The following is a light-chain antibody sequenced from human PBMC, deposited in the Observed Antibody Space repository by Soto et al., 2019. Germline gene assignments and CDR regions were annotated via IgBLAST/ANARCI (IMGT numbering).Light chain of an antibody. CDR2: KAP. CDR1: QTISSW. CDR3: QHYNSYSEA. J-gene: IGKJ1*01. V-gene: IGKV1-5*03. Sequence: DIQMTQAPSTLSGSVGDRVTITCRASQTISSWLAWYQQKPGKAPKLLIYKAPTLKSGVPSRFSGSGSGTEFTLTISSLQPDDFATYDCQHYNSYSEAFGQGTKVELK.